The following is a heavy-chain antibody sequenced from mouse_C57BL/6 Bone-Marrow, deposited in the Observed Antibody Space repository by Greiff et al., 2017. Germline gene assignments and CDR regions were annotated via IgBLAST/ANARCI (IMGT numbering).Heavy chain of an antibody. CDR1: GFTFSDYY. CDR2: ISNGGGST. J-gene: IGHJ3*01. Sequence: DVQLVESGGGLVQPGGSLKLSCAASGFTFSDYYMYWVRQTPEKRLEWVAYISNGGGSTYYPDTVKGRFTISRDNAKNTLYLQMSRLKSEDTAMYYCARSAGSGYTGFAYWGQGTLVTVSA. D-gene: IGHD1-1*01. V-gene: IGHV5-12*01. CDR3: ARSAGSGYTGFAY.